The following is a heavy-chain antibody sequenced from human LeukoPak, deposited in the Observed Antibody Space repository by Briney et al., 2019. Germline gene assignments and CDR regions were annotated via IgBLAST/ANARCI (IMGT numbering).Heavy chain of an antibody. CDR1: GYTFTGYY. J-gene: IGHJ4*02. Sequence: ASVKVSCQASGYTFTGYYLHWVRQAPGQGLAWMGWIKANSGRTTQAPKMQGRLTMTRDTTISTAYMELTRLRSDDTYMHYCARAVARLRFSYCGQGTLVTVSS. D-gene: IGHD3-3*01. CDR3: ARAVARLRFSY. V-gene: IGHV1-2*02. CDR2: IKANSGRT.